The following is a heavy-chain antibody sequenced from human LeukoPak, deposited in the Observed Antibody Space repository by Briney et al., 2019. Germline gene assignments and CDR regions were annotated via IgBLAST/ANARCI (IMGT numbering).Heavy chain of an antibody. D-gene: IGHD2-2*01. V-gene: IGHV3-74*01. CDR1: GFTFCDYW. CDR3: VRDIRDCSTCDPRCDP. CDR2: IHSDGIST. J-gene: IGHJ5*02. Sequence: GGSLRLSCAASGFTFCDYWMHWVRQAPGKGLVWVSRIHSDGISTTYADSVKGRFTISRDNAKSTLFLQMDSLGADDTAVYYCVRDIRDCSTCDPRCDPWGQGTLVTVSS.